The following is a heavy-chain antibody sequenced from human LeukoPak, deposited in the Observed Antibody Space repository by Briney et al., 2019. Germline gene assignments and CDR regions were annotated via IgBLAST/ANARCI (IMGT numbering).Heavy chain of an antibody. J-gene: IGHJ6*02. D-gene: IGHD1-1*01. V-gene: IGHV3-74*01. CDR3: ARDGKNYYGMDV. CDR1: GFNVSNNY. Sequence: GGSLRLSCAASGFNVSNNYMNWVRQAPGKGLVWVSRINNDGSSTSYADSVKGRFTISRDNAKNTLFVQMNSLRAEDTAVYYCARDGKNYYGMDVWGQGTTVTVSS. CDR2: INNDGSST.